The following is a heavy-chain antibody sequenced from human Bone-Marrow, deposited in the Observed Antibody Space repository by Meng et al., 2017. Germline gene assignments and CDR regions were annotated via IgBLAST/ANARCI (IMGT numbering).Heavy chain of an antibody. Sequence: QAQLQQGGAGLLKPSETLSLTCAVYGGSFSGYYWSWIRQPPGKGLEWIGEINHSGSTNYNPSLKSRVTISVDTSKNQFSLKLSSVTAADTAVYYCARGARVAGTDYWGQGTLVTVSS. CDR3: ARGARVAGTDY. V-gene: IGHV4-34*01. D-gene: IGHD6-19*01. J-gene: IGHJ4*02. CDR2: INHSGST. CDR1: GGSFSGYY.